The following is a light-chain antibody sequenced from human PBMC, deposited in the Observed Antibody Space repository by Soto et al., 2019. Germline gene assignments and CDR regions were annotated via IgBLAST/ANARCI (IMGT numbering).Light chain of an antibody. V-gene: IGLV1-40*01. CDR2: GNT. CDR3: LSFDRSLSVV. J-gene: IGLJ2*01. Sequence: QSVLTQPPSVSGAPGQRVTISCTGSSSNIGAGYDVHWYQQLPGRAPKLLLYGNTNRPSGVPDRFSGSKSGTSASLAITGLKADDEADYYCLSFDRSLSVVFGGGTKLTVL. CDR1: SSNIGAGYD.